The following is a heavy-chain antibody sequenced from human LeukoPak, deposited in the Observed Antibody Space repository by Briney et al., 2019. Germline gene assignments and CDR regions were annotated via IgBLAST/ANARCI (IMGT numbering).Heavy chain of an antibody. CDR2: IRYDGSNK. D-gene: IGHD2-15*01. J-gene: IGHJ4*02. Sequence: GGSLRLSCAASGFSFSSYGMYWVRQAPGKGLEWVAFIRYDGSNKYYADSVKGRFTISRDNSKNTLYLQMNSLRAEDTAVYYCAKDKGYCSGGSCSRAGYYFDYWGQGTLVTVSS. CDR3: AKDKGYCSGGSCSRAGYYFDY. V-gene: IGHV3-30*02. CDR1: GFSFSSYG.